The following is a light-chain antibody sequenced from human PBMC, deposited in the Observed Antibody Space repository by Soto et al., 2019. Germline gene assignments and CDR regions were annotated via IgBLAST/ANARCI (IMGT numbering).Light chain of an antibody. Sequence: QSALTQPRSVSGSPGQSVTISCTGTSSDVGGFNYVSWYQQHPGKAPKLMIYGVSNRPSGVSGRFFGSKSGNTASLTISGLQPEDEADYYCNSYRSSIIPVVFGGGTKLTVL. J-gene: IGLJ2*01. V-gene: IGLV2-14*01. CDR2: GVS. CDR1: SSDVGGFNY. CDR3: NSYRSSIIPVV.